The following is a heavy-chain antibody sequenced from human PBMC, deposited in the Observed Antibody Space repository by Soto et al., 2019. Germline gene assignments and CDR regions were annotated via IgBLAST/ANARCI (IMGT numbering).Heavy chain of an antibody. V-gene: IGHV4-39*01. J-gene: IGHJ4*02. CDR2: FYYSQRT. D-gene: IGHD4-17*01. CDR1: GGSLTSNSYY. Sequence: QLQLQESGPELVKPSETLSLNCTVSGGSLTSNSYYWGWIRQPPGKGLEWIGSFYYSQRTYFTPSLKSRVTISVETSKNQYSLKLSAVTAADTAVYYCARRSTVTDDYWGQGILVTVSS. CDR3: ARRSTVTDDY.